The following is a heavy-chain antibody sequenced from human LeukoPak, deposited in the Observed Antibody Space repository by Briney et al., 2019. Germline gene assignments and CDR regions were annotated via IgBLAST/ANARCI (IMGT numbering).Heavy chain of an antibody. CDR2: IYYSGST. CDR1: GVSISSYY. Sequence: SETLSLTCTVSGVSISSYYWSWIRQPPGKGLEWIGYIYYSGSTNYNPSLKSRVTISVDTSKNQFSLKLSSVTAADTAVYYCARGRRSARVAFDIWGQGTMVTVSS. J-gene: IGHJ3*02. V-gene: IGHV4-59*01. CDR3: ARGRRSARVAFDI.